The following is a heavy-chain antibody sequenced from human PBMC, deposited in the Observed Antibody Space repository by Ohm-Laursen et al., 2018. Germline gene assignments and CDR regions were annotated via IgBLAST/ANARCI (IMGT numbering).Heavy chain of an antibody. CDR1: GFTFSGYC. Sequence: SLRLSCAASGFTFSGYCMQWVRQAPGKGLVWVSRSNRDGSSTSYADSVKGRFTISRDNAKNTLYLQMNSLRAEDTAVYYCARPKSRRALDVWGQGTMVTVSS. CDR2: SNRDGSST. J-gene: IGHJ3*01. D-gene: IGHD2-2*01. V-gene: IGHV3-74*01. CDR3: ARPKSRRALDV.